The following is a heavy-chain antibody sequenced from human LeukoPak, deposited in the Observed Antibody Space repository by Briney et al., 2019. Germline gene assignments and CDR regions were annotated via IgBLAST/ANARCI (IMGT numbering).Heavy chain of an antibody. CDR2: IYPSDSDT. V-gene: IGHV5-51*01. CDR3: ARPLGSPV. Sequence: GESLQISCKGSGYSFNTEWIGWGRRMPGKGLGWMGIIYPSDSDTRYSPSFQGQVIISADKSIGTTYLQWSSLKASDTAMYYCARPLGSPVWGQGTLVTVSS. J-gene: IGHJ4*02. CDR1: GYSFNTEW.